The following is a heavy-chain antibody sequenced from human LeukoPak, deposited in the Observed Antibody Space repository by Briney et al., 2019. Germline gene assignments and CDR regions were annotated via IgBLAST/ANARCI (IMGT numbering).Heavy chain of an antibody. CDR3: AKSYYGSGSSFDY. D-gene: IGHD3-10*01. CDR1: GFTFSSYS. Sequence: GGSLRLSCAASGFTFSSYSMNWVRQAPGKGLEWVSSISSSSSYIYYADSVKGRFTISRDNAKNSLYLQMNSLRAEDTAVYYCAKSYYGSGSSFDYWGQGTLVTVSS. CDR2: ISSSSSYI. V-gene: IGHV3-21*01. J-gene: IGHJ4*02.